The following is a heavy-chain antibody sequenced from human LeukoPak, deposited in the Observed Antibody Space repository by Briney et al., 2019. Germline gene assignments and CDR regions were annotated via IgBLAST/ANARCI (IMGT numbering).Heavy chain of an antibody. CDR3: AKDTPVYYDSSGYSSGFDY. CDR2: ISWNSGSI. J-gene: IGHJ4*02. Sequence: GGSLRLSCAASGFTFDDYAMHWVRQAPGKGLEWVSGISWNSGSIGYADSVKGRFTISRDNAKNSLYLQMNSLRAEDTALYYCAKDTPVYYDSSGYSSGFDYWGQGTLVTVSS. D-gene: IGHD3-22*01. CDR1: GFTFDDYA. V-gene: IGHV3-9*01.